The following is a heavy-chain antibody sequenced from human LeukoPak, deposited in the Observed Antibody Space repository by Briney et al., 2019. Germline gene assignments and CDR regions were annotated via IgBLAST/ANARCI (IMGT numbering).Heavy chain of an antibody. J-gene: IGHJ6*03. Sequence: AAVTVSCQASGGTFRRYTMSWVRQAPGQGLEWMGGIIPILGRTNDAQKCQCRVTIPADKSTSTAYMELSSLRSEDTAVYYCARPDPYYYYMDVWGKGTTVTVSS. CDR3: ARPDPYYYYMDV. CDR1: GGTFRRYT. V-gene: IGHV1-69*10. CDR2: IIPILGRT.